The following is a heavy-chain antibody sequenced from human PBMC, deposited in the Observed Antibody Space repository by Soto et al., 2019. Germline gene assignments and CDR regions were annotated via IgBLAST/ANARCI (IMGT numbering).Heavy chain of an antibody. J-gene: IGHJ6*02. CDR2: ISSSSSYI. Sequence: GGSLRLSCAASGFTFSSYSMNWVRQAPGKGLEWVSSISSSSSYIYYADSVKGRFTIPRDNAKNSLYLQMNSLRAEDTAVYYCAREEVIVVVPAAMSYYYYGMDVWGQGTTVTVSS. CDR3: AREEVIVVVPAAMSYYYYGMDV. CDR1: GFTFSSYS. V-gene: IGHV3-21*01. D-gene: IGHD2-2*01.